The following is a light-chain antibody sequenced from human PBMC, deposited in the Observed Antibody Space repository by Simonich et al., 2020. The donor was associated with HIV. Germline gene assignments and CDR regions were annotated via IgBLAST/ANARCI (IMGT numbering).Light chain of an antibody. CDR1: QSIRTS. CDR3: HQSYSNPRT. CDR2: AAS. Sequence: DIQMTQSPSSLSASVGDRVTITCRASQSIRTSLNWYQQKPGKAPKLLIYAASSLQSGVPSRFSGSGSGTDFTLTINSLQPEDFATYYCHQSYSNPRTFGQGTKLEIK. J-gene: IGKJ2*01. V-gene: IGKV1-39*01.